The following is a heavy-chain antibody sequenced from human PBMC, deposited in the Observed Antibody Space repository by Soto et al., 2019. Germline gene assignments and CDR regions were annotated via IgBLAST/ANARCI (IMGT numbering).Heavy chain of an antibody. D-gene: IGHD3-10*01. Sequence: PGASLRLSCAASGFTFSSYAMSWVRQAPGKGLEWVSAISGSGGSTYYADSVKGRFTISRDNSKNTLYLQMNSLRAEDTAVYYCAKLEESPKYYYYYYGMDVWGQGTTVTVS. CDR1: GFTFSSYA. CDR3: AKLEESPKYYYYYYGMDV. CDR2: ISGSGGST. V-gene: IGHV3-23*01. J-gene: IGHJ6*02.